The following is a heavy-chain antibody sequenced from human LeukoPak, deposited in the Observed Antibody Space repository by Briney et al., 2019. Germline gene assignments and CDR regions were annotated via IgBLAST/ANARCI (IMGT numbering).Heavy chain of an antibody. Sequence: PGRSLRLSCAASGFTFDDYAMHWVRQAPGKSLEWVSGISWNSGSIGYADSVKGRFTISRDNSKNTLYLQMNSLRAEDTAVYYCAKDNGYDYFDYWGQGTLVTVSS. CDR3: AKDNGYDYFDY. CDR2: ISWNSGSI. D-gene: IGHD3-22*01. J-gene: IGHJ4*02. V-gene: IGHV3-9*01. CDR1: GFTFDDYA.